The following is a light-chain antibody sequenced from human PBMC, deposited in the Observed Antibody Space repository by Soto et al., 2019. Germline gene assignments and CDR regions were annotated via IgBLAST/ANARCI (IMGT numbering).Light chain of an antibody. J-gene: IGLJ1*01. CDR1: SSNIGAGYD. CDR2: SNN. V-gene: IGLV1-40*01. Sequence: QSVLTPPPSVSGAPGQRVTISCTGSSSNIGAGYDVHWYQRLPGTAPKVLIYSNNNRPSGVPDRFSGSKSGTSASLAITGLQAEDEADYYCQSYDSSLSGSYVFGTGTKVTVL. CDR3: QSYDSSLSGSYV.